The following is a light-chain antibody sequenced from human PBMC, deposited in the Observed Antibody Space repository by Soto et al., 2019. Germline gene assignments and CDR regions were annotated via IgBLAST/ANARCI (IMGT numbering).Light chain of an antibody. CDR2: DAS. CDR3: QQRSSWLLT. J-gene: IGKJ4*01. Sequence: VLTQSPATLSLSPGERATLSCTASQSVRSSLAWYQQKPGQAPRLLIYDASNRATGIPARFSGSGSGTDFTLTISSLEPEDFAVYYRQQRSSWLLTFGGGTKVEIK. CDR1: QSVRSS. V-gene: IGKV3-11*01.